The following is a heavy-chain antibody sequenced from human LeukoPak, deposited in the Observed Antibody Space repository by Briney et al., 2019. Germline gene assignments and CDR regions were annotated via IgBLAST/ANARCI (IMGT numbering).Heavy chain of an antibody. CDR1: GYTFTSYG. Sequence: ASVKVSCKASGYTFTSYGISWVRQAPGQGLEWLGWISAYNGNTNYAQKLQGRVTMTTDTSTSTAYMELRSLRSDDTAVYYCARDLAAAVVGDCWGQGTLVTVSS. D-gene: IGHD6-13*01. CDR3: ARDLAAAVVGDC. V-gene: IGHV1-18*01. CDR2: ISAYNGNT. J-gene: IGHJ4*02.